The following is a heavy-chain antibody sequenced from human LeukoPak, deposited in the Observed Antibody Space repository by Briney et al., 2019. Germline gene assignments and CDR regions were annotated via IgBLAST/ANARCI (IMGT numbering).Heavy chain of an antibody. CDR2: IAGSDGFT. CDR3: AKEADGITGTAFY. CDR1: GFPFSSYA. V-gene: IGHV3-23*01. J-gene: IGHJ4*02. Sequence: TGGSLRLSCAASGFPFSSYAMNWVRQAPGKGLEWVSVIAGSDGFTQYADSVKGRFTISRDNSKNTVYLQMNRLRAEDTAVYYCAKEADGITGTAFYWGQGTLVTVSS. D-gene: IGHD1-7*01.